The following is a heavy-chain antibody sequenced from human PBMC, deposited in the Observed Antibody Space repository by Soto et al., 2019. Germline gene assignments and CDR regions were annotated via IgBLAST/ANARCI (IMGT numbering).Heavy chain of an antibody. V-gene: IGHV3-48*02. Sequence: EVQLVEAGGGLVQPGGSLRLSCVASGFTFSTDTMNWVRQAPGKGLEWVAHISTSGATRYYADSVKGRFTISRDNAKTSLYLQMDSLRNEDTAVYYCARFFGSGFDYWGQGTLVTVSS. D-gene: IGHD6-19*01. CDR1: GFTFSTDT. J-gene: IGHJ4*02. CDR3: ARFFGSGFDY. CDR2: ISTSGATR.